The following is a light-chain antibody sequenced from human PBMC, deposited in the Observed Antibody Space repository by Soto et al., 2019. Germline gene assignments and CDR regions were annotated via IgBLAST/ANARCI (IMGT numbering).Light chain of an antibody. CDR3: QQRSNWPLYT. V-gene: IGKV3-11*01. CDR1: QSVSSY. Sequence: EIVLTQSPATLSLSPGERATLSCRASQSVSSYLAWYQQKPGQAPRLLIYDASDRATGIPVRFSGSGSGTDLTLTISSLEPEDFAVYYCQQRSNWPLYTFGQGTKLEIK. J-gene: IGKJ2*01. CDR2: DAS.